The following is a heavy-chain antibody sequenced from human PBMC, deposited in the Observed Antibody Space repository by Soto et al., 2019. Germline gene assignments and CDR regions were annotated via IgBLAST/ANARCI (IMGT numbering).Heavy chain of an antibody. Sequence: SETLSLTCAVYGGSFSGYYWSWIRQPPGKGLEWIGEINHSGSTNYNPSLKSRVTISVDTSKNQFSLKLSSVTAADTAVYYCARSYGSGSYPYYYYYYGMDVWGQGTTVTVSS. J-gene: IGHJ6*02. V-gene: IGHV4-34*01. CDR2: INHSGST. D-gene: IGHD3-10*01. CDR1: GGSFSGYY. CDR3: ARSYGSGSYPYYYYYYGMDV.